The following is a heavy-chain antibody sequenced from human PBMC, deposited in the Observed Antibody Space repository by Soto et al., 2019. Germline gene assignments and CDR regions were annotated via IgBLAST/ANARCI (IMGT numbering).Heavy chain of an antibody. D-gene: IGHD3-10*01. V-gene: IGHV4-4*07. CDR1: GASISGHF. CDR3: ARDSETYYYFQR. CDR2: FYASGRT. Sequence: SETLSLTCTVSGASISGHFWSWIRQPAGKGLEWMGRFYASGRTNYNPSLKSRVTMSVDTSKNQFSLRLNSVTAADTAVYFCARDSETYYYFQRWGQGSLVTVSS. J-gene: IGHJ1*01.